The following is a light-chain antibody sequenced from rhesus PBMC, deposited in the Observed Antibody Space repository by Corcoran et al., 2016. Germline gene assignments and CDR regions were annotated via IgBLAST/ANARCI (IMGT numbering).Light chain of an antibody. J-gene: IGKJ4*01. CDR1: QSISSW. Sequence: DIQMTQSPSSLSASVGDTVTITCRASQSISSWLAWYQQNPGKAPKLLIYKASSLQSGVPSRFSGRGSGTDFTLTISSLQSEDFATYYWQQYSSSPLTFGGGTKVELK. CDR3: QQYSSSPLT. V-gene: IGKV1-22*01. CDR2: KAS.